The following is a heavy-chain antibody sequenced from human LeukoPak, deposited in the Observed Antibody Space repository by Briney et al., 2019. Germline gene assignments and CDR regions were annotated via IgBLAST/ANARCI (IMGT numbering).Heavy chain of an antibody. CDR2: INHSGST. V-gene: IGHV4-34*01. Sequence: SETLSLTCAVYGGSFSGYYWSWIRQPPGKGLEWIGEINHSGSTNYNPHLKRRVTISVDTSKNQFSVKLSSVTAADTAVYYCGVLRDYWGQGTLVTVSS. CDR1: GGSFSGYY. CDR3: GVLRDY. J-gene: IGHJ4*02.